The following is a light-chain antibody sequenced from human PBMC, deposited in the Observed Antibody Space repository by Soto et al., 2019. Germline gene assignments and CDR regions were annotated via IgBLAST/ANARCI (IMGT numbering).Light chain of an antibody. CDR1: QSVDTTF. J-gene: IGKJ1*01. CDR3: QQYMSSVT. Sequence: EIVLTQSPCSLSLSPGQRATLSCRASQSVDTTFFAWYQKKPGQAPRLLIYGASKRATGIPDRFSGSGSGTDFTLIISRLEPDDVAVYYCQQYMSSVTFGHGTKVEIK. V-gene: IGKV3-20*01. CDR2: GAS.